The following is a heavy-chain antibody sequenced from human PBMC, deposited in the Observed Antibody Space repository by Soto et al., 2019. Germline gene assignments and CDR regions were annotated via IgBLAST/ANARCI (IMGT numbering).Heavy chain of an antibody. Sequence: QVQLQESGPGLVKPSETLSLTCTVSGGSITNYTGGGFGQPPGRGLEWIGYINYSGSTNYNPSLRSRVTIAVDTSKNQFSLKLSSVTAADTALYYCARDRGYSNWFDPWGQGTLVTVSS. CDR2: INYSGST. D-gene: IGHD5-18*01. CDR3: ARDRGYSNWFDP. V-gene: IGHV4-59*01. J-gene: IGHJ5*02. CDR1: GGSITNYT.